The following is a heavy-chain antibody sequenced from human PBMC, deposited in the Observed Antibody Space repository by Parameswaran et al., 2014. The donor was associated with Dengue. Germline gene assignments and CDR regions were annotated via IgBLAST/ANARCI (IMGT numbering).Heavy chain of an antibody. CDR1: GFTFSGSA. CDR3: TRAPLD. CDR2: IRSKANSYAT. V-gene: IGHV3-73*01. Sequence: LKISCAASGFTFSGSAMHWVRQASGKGLEWVGRIRSKANSYATAYAASVKGRFTISRDDSKNTAYLQMNSLKTEDTAVYYCTRAPLDWGQGTLVTVSS. J-gene: IGHJ4*02.